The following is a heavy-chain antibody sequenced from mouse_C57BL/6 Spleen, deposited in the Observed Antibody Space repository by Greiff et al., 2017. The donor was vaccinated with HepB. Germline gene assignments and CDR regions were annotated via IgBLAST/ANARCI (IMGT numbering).Heavy chain of an antibody. CDR2: ISDGGSYT. J-gene: IGHJ4*01. D-gene: IGHD3-2*02. CDR1: GFTFSSYA. CDR3: ARDVDSSGYVDAMDY. Sequence: DVQLVESGGGLVKPGGSLKLSCAASGFTFSSYAMSWVRQTPEKRLEWVATISDGGSYTYYPDNVKGRFTISRDNATNNLYLQRSHLKSEDTAMYYCARDVDSSGYVDAMDYWGQGTSVTVSS. V-gene: IGHV5-4*01.